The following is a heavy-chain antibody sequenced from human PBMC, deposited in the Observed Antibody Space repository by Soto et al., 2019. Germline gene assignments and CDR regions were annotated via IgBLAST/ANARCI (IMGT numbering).Heavy chain of an antibody. CDR1: GFTFSSYA. Sequence: GGSLRLSCAASGFTFSSYAMHWVRQAPGKGLEWVAVISYDGSNKYYADSVKGRFTISRDNSKNTLYLQMNSLRAEDTAVYYCARSSPDYGGNSGVDYWGQGTLVTVSS. D-gene: IGHD4-17*01. CDR3: ARSSPDYGGNSGVDY. J-gene: IGHJ4*02. CDR2: ISYDGSNK. V-gene: IGHV3-30-3*01.